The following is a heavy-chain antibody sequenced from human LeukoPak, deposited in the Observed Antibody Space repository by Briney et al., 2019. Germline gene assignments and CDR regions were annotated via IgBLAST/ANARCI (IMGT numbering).Heavy chain of an antibody. CDR1: GGSFSGYY. D-gene: IGHD6-13*01. Sequence: SETLSLTCAVYGGSFSGYYWTWIRQPPGKGLEWIGEISHSGRANYNPSLKSRVTISVDTSKNQFSLKLSSVTAADTAVYYCATTAARRYSSSWYDDYWGQGTLVTVSS. CDR2: ISHSGRA. V-gene: IGHV4-34*01. CDR3: ATTAARRYSSSWYDDY. J-gene: IGHJ4*02.